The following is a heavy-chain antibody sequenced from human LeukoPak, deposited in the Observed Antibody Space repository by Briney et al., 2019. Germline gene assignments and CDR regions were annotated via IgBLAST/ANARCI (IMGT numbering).Heavy chain of an antibody. V-gene: IGHV1-18*01. Sequence: GASVKVSCKASGYTFSNYGITWVRRAPGQGLEWMGWISAYNGYTSYAQKLQGRVIMTTDTSTSIAYMELRSLSSDDTAVYYCARYRQFSDAFDIWGQGTMVTVSS. CDR3: ARYRQFSDAFDI. CDR2: ISAYNGYT. CDR1: GYTFSNYG. J-gene: IGHJ3*02.